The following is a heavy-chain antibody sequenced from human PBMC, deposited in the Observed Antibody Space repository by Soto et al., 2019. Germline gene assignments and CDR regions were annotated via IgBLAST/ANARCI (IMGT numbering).Heavy chain of an antibody. V-gene: IGHV3-13*01. CDR1: GFTFSSYD. CDR2: IGTAGDT. Sequence: EVRLVESGGGLVQPGGSLRLSCAASGFTFSSYDMHWVRQATGKGLEWVSAIGTAGDTYYPGSVKGRFTISRENAKNSLYLQMNSLRAEDTAVYYCARAGYDSSGYGRGYYYYGMDVWGQGTTVTVSS. J-gene: IGHJ6*02. CDR3: ARAGYDSSGYGRGYYYYGMDV. D-gene: IGHD3-22*01.